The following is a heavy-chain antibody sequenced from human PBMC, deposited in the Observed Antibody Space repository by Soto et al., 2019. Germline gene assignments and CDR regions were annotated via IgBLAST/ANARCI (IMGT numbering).Heavy chain of an antibody. Sequence: GGSLRLSCAASGFTFSSYAMSWVRQAPGKGLEWVSAISGSGGRTYYADSVKGWFTISRDNPKNTLYLQMNSLRAEDTAVFYCAKTYGDYLGFDYWGQGTLVTVSS. CDR2: ISGSGGRT. J-gene: IGHJ4*02. CDR3: AKTYGDYLGFDY. V-gene: IGHV3-23*01. D-gene: IGHD4-17*01. CDR1: GFTFSSYA.